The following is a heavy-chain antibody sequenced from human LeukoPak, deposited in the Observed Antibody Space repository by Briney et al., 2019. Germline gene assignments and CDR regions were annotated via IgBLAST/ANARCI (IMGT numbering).Heavy chain of an antibody. J-gene: IGHJ4*02. CDR2: INTNTGNP. CDR1: GYTFSSYN. D-gene: IGHD3-10*01. Sequence: ASVKVSCKASGYTFSSYNMNWVRQAPGQGLEWMGWINTNTGNPTYAQGFTGRFVFSLDTSVSTAYLQISSLKAEDTAVYYCARGGRLWFGELSGVSDYWGQGTLVTVSS. CDR3: ARGGRLWFGELSGVSDY. V-gene: IGHV7-4-1*02.